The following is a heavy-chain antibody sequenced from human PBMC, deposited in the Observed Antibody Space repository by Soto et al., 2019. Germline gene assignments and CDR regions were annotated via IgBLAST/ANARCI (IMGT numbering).Heavy chain of an antibody. CDR1: GGSISGYY. V-gene: IGHV4-59*08. CDR2: IHYSGSS. J-gene: IGHJ4*02. D-gene: IGHD1-1*01. Sequence: SETLSLTCTVSGGSISGYYWSWIRQPPGKGLEWIAYIHYSGSSNSNPSLKSRVTISVDTSRNQFSLKLTSVTAADTAVYYCARHSNEYRKSLDYWGQGTLVTVSS. CDR3: ARHSNEYRKSLDY.